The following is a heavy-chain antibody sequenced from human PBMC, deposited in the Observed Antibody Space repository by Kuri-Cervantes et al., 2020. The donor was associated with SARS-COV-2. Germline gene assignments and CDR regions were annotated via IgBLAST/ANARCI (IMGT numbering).Heavy chain of an antibody. CDR2: IVVGSGNT. Sequence: SVKVSCKASGFTFTSSAMQWVRQARGQRLEWIGWIVVGSGNTNYAQKFQERVTITRDMSTSTAYMELSSLRSEDTAVYYCARALGSSWYEDAFDIWGQGTMVTVSS. D-gene: IGHD6-13*01. J-gene: IGHJ3*02. V-gene: IGHV1-58*02. CDR1: GFTFTSSA. CDR3: ARALGSSWYEDAFDI.